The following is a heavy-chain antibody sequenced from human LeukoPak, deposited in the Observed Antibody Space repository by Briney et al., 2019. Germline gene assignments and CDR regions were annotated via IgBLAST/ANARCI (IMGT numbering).Heavy chain of an antibody. CDR2: IYHSGST. J-gene: IGHJ4*02. D-gene: IGHD3-3*01. CDR1: GGSISSGGYY. Sequence: SETLSLTCTVSGGSISSGGYYWSWIRQPPGKGLEWIGYIYHSGSTYYNPSLKSRVTISVDRSKNQFPLKLSSVTAADTAVYYCARGHNDFWSGYYTGGMPFDYWGQGTLVTVSS. CDR3: ARGHNDFWSGYYTGGMPFDY. V-gene: IGHV4-30-2*01.